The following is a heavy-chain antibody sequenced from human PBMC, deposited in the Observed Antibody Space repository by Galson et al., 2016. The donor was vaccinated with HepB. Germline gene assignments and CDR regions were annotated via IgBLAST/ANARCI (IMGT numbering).Heavy chain of an antibody. D-gene: IGHD3-10*01. J-gene: IGHJ4*02. V-gene: IGHV3-23*01. CDR2: ISASGGST. Sequence: SLRLSCAASGFSFTSSAMSWVRQAPGKGLEWVSAISASGGSTCYADSVKGRFTVSRDNSKNTLFLQMNSLKTEDTAVYYCTQAGGDYWGQGALVTVSS. CDR1: GFSFTSSA. CDR3: TQAGGDY.